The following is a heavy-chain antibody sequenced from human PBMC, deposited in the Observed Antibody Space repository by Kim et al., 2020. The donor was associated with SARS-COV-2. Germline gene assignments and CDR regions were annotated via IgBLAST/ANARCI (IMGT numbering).Heavy chain of an antibody. CDR1: GGSISSSSYY. CDR2: IYYSGST. CDR3: ARLQLELPSY. V-gene: IGHV4-39*01. J-gene: IGHJ4*02. Sequence: SETLSLTCTVSGGSISSSSYYWGWIRQPPGKGLEWIGSIYYSGSTYYNPSPKSRVTISVDTSKNQFSLKLSSVTAADTAVYYCARLQLELPSYWGQGTLVTVSS. D-gene: IGHD1-7*01.